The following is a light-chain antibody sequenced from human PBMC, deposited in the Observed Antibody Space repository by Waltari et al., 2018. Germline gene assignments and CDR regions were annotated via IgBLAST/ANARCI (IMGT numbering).Light chain of an antibody. V-gene: IGKV3-20*01. J-gene: IGKJ1*01. CDR3: QHYVRLPVT. CDR2: GAS. Sequence: EIVLTQSPGSLSLSAGDSATLSCRASPTIKGYLAWYQQEPGQAPRLLIYGASSRAAGIPDRFSGSGSGTDFSLTISRREPEDFAVYYCQHYVRLPVTFGRGTKVEIK. CDR1: PTIKGY.